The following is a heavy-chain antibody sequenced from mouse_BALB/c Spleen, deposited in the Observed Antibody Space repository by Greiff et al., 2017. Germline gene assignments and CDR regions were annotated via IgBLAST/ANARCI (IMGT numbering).Heavy chain of an antibody. CDR1: GYTFTDYW. CDR2: IDTSDSYT. D-gene: IGHD1-1*01. J-gene: IGHJ4*01. V-gene: IGHV1-69*01. CDR3: ARPDYGSSYAMDY. Sequence: VQLQQPGAELVMPGASVKMSCKASGYTFTDYWMHWVKQRPGQGLEWIGAIDTSDSYTSYNQKFKGKATLTVDESSSTAYMQLSSLTSEDSAVYYCARPDYGSSYAMDYWGQGTSVTVSS.